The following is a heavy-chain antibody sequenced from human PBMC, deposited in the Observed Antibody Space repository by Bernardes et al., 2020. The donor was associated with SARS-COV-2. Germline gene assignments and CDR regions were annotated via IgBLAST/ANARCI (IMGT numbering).Heavy chain of an antibody. CDR1: GYSFSNYW. D-gene: IGHD6-19*01. CDR3: ATSGWPKYYYYGMDV. CDR2: IYPGDSNT. Sequence: GESLKISCKGSGYSFSNYWIGWVRQMPGKVLEWMGIIYPGDSNTKYSPSFQGQVTISADKSISTAYLQWSSLKASDTAMYYCATSGWPKYYYYGMDVWGQGTTVTVSS. V-gene: IGHV5-51*01. J-gene: IGHJ6*02.